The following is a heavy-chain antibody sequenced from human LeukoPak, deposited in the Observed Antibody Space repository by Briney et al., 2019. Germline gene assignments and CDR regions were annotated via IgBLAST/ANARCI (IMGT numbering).Heavy chain of an antibody. V-gene: IGHV3-74*01. Sequence: GGSLRLSCEGFGDSWMHWVRQVPGKGLVWVSRIKTDGSSTSYADSVKGRFTISRDNAENTLYLQMNSLRAEDTAVYYCARGDGVVMNYRGQGTLVTVSS. CDR3: ARGDGVVMNY. CDR2: IKTDGSST. J-gene: IGHJ4*02. CDR1: GDSW. D-gene: IGHD3-3*01.